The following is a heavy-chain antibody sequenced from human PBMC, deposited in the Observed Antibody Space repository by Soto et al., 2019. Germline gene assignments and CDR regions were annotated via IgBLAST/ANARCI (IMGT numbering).Heavy chain of an antibody. V-gene: IGHV4-4*07. CDR1: CTSVSNYY. D-gene: IGHD5-18*01. J-gene: IGHJ4*02. CDR3: ARGGIQLSYAFDY. CDR2: IYTSGST. Sequence: SETLSLTCSVSCTSVSNYYWSWIRQPAGKGLEHIGRIYTSGSTSYNPSLKSRVTMSMDTSQTQIYLNLTSVTAADTAVYYCARGGIQLSYAFDYWGQGTQVTVSS.